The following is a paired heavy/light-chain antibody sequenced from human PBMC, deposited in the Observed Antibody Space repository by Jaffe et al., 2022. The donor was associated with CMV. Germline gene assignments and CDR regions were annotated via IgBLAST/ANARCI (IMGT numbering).Heavy chain of an antibody. V-gene: IGHV4-59*02. D-gene: IGHD6-13*01. CDR1: GGSVSTYY. Sequence: QVQLQESGPGLVKPSETLSLTCTVSGGSVSTYYWSWIRQPPGKGLEWIGQISSSGYTNYNPSLKSRITMSHDTSKNQFSLRLSSVTAADTAVYYCARDILEPGKTLYFDFWGQGILVTVSS. CDR2: ISSSGYT. CDR3: ARDILEPGKTLYFDF. J-gene: IGHJ4*02.
Light chain of an antibody. V-gene: IGLV1-51*02. CDR1: SSNIGDNY. J-gene: IGLJ1*01. CDR2: DNN. Sequence: QSVLTQPPSVSAAPGQRVTISCSGGSSNIGDNYVSWYQQFPGAAPKLLIYDNNKRPSGIPDRFSGSKSGTSATLDITGLQTGDEADYYCGTWDNSLSYARVFGTGTKVTV. CDR3: GTWDNSLSYARV.